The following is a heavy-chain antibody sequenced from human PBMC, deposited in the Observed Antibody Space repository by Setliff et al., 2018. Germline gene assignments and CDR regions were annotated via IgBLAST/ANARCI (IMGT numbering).Heavy chain of an antibody. CDR1: GGSISSSSYY. J-gene: IGHJ5*02. V-gene: IGHV4-39*07. Sequence: PSETLSLTCTVSGGSISSSSYYWGWIRQPPGEGLEWIGSIYYSGSTYYNPSLKSRVTISVDKSKNQFSLKLSSVTAADTAVYYCARALPLGFRSALIPWGQGTLVTVSS. CDR3: ARALPLGFRSALIP. D-gene: IGHD3-16*02. CDR2: IYYSGST.